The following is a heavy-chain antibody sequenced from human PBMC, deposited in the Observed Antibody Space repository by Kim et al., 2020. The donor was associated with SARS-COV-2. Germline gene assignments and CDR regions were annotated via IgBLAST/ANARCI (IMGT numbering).Heavy chain of an antibody. V-gene: IGHV3-33*01. CDR2: IWYDGSNK. Sequence: GGSLRLSCAASGFTFSSYGMHWVRQAPGKGLEWVAVIWYDGSNKYYADSVKGRFTISRDNSKNTLYLQMNSLRAEDTAVYYCARAARLQWLVLDYYYGMDVWGQGTTVTVSS. CDR1: GFTFSSYG. CDR3: ARAARLQWLVLDYYYGMDV. J-gene: IGHJ6*02. D-gene: IGHD6-19*01.